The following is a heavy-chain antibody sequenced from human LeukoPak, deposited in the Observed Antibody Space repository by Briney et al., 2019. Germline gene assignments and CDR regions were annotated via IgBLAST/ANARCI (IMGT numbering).Heavy chain of an antibody. CDR3: ARGKTNIAARPAAYFDY. J-gene: IGHJ4*02. CDR1: GYTFTSYG. D-gene: IGHD6-6*01. V-gene: IGHV1-18*01. Sequence: ASVKVSCKASGYTFTSYGISWVRQAPGQGLEWMGWISAYNGNTNYAQKLQGRVTMTTDTSTSTAYMELRSLRSDDTAVYYCARGKTNIAARPAAYFDYWGQDTLVTVSS. CDR2: ISAYNGNT.